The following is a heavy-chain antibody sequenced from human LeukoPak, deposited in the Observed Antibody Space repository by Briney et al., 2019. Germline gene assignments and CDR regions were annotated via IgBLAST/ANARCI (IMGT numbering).Heavy chain of an antibody. CDR2: ISGSGGGT. V-gene: IGHV3-23*01. D-gene: IGHD3-3*01. Sequence: SCKASGYTFTSYAMSWVRQAPGKGLEWVSAISGSGGGTYYADSVKGRFTISRDNSKNTLYLQMNSLRAEDTAVYYCAKDQDRITIFGVVITDFDYWGQGTLVTVSS. CDR1: GYTFTSYA. CDR3: AKDQDRITIFGVVITDFDY. J-gene: IGHJ4*02.